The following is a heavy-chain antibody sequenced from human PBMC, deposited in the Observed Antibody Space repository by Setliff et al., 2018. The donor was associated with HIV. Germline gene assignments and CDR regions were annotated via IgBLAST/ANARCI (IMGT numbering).Heavy chain of an antibody. V-gene: IGHV4-34*01. CDR2: INHSGST. Sequence: SETLSLTCAVYGGSFSSYYWSWIRQPPGKGLEWIGEINHSGSTNYNPSLKSRVTISTDTSRNQFSLRLSSVTAADTAIYYCARVPTSSWYVTTQRTKEYFHHWGQGTLVTVSS. J-gene: IGHJ1*01. CDR3: ARVPTSSWYVTTQRTKEYFHH. D-gene: IGHD6-13*01. CDR1: GGSFSSYY.